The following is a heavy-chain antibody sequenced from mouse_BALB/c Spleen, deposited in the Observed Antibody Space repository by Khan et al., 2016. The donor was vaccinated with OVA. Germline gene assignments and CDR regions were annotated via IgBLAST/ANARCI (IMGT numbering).Heavy chain of an antibody. CDR3: ARLAYYYDSEGFAY. CDR1: GFTFSTYG. D-gene: IGHD1-1*01. J-gene: IGHJ3*01. Sequence: VQLKESGGDLVKPGGSLKLSCAASGFTFSTYGMSWVRQTPDKRLEWVATISSGVSYTYYPDSVKGRFTISRDNAKNTLYLQMSSLKSEDTAMYYCARLAYYYDSEGFAYWGQGTLVTVSA. V-gene: IGHV5-6*01. CDR2: ISSGVSYT.